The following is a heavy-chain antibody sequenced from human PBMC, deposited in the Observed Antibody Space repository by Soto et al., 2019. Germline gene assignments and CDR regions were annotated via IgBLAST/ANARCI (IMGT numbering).Heavy chain of an antibody. Sequence: ASVKVSCKASGYTFTSYAMHWVRQAPGQRLEWMGWINAGNGNTKYSQKFQGRVTITRDTSASTAYTELSSLRSEDTAVYYCARGDPTTVTFFDYWGQGTLVTVSS. CDR1: GYTFTSYA. V-gene: IGHV1-3*01. CDR3: ARGDPTTVTFFDY. D-gene: IGHD4-17*01. J-gene: IGHJ4*02. CDR2: INAGNGNT.